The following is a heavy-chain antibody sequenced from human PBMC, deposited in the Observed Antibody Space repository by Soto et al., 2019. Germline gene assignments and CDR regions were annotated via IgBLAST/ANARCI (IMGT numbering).Heavy chain of an antibody. CDR3: GRRVVVAAIGY. CDR1: GASLGGYY. J-gene: IGHJ4*02. V-gene: IGHV4-34*01. CDR2: INHSGST. D-gene: IGHD6-19*01. Sequence: SETLSITWAVYGASLGGYYLTWVRQAPGKGLEWIGEINHSGSTTYSPSLKSRVTISIDPSKSQFSLKLNSVTAADTAVYFCGRRVVVAAIGYWAQGMLVT.